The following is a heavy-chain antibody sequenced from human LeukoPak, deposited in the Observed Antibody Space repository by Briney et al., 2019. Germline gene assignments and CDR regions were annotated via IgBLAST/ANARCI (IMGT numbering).Heavy chain of an antibody. V-gene: IGHV4-30-4*01. CDR3: AREYSSSWYAIDY. Sequence: SSETLFLTCTVSGGSISSGDYYWSWIRQPPGKGLEWIGYIYYSGSTYYNPSLKSRVTISVDTSKNQFSLKLSSVTAADTAVYYCAREYSSSWYAIDYWGQGTLVTVSS. CDR1: GGSISSGDYY. D-gene: IGHD6-13*01. J-gene: IGHJ4*02. CDR2: IYYSGST.